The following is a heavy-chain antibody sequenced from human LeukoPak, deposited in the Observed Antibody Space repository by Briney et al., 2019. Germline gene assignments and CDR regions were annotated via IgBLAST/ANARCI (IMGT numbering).Heavy chain of an antibody. Sequence: SETLSLTCTVSGGSISGYYWIWIRQPPGKGLEWIGYIYYSGSTNYNPSLKSRVTISVDTSKNHFSLKLTSVTPADTAVYYCARGHSSSWYYFDYWGQGTLVTASS. V-gene: IGHV4-59*01. J-gene: IGHJ4*02. CDR1: GGSISGYY. CDR3: ARGHSSSWYYFDY. CDR2: IYYSGST. D-gene: IGHD6-13*01.